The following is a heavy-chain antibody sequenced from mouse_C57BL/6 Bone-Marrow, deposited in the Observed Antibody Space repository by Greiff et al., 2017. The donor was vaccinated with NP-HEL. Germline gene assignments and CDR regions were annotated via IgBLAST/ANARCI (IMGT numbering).Heavy chain of an antibody. CDR2: IDPENGDT. CDR3: TFLWLRRGYYFDY. D-gene: IGHD2-2*01. CDR1: GFNIKDDY. Sequence: VQLQQSGAELVRPGASVKLSCTASGFNIKDDYMHWVKQRPEQGLEWIGWIDPENGDTEYASKFQGKATITADTSSNTAYLQLSSLTSEDTAVYYCTFLWLRRGYYFDYWGQGTTLTVSS. V-gene: IGHV14-4*01. J-gene: IGHJ2*01.